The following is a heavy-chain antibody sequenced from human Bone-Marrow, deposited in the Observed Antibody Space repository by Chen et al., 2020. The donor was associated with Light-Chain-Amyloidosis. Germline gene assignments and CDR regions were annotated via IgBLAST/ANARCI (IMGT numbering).Heavy chain of an antibody. CDR1: GFTFSSYA. V-gene: IGHV3-30-3*01. D-gene: IGHD6-19*01. CDR3: ARDRVSWAVAGTGDAFDI. J-gene: IGHJ3*02. CDR2: ISYDGSNK. Sequence: QVQLEESGGGVVQPGRSLRLPCAASGFTFSSYAMHWVRQAPGKGLEWVAVISYDGSNKYYADSVKGRFTISRDNSKNTLYLQMNSLRAEDTAVYYCARDRVSWAVAGTGDAFDIWGQGTMVTVSS.